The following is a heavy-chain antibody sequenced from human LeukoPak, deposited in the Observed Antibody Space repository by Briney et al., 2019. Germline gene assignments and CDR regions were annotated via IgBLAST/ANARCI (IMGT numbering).Heavy chain of an antibody. V-gene: IGHV3-11*01. J-gene: IGHJ4*02. Sequence: GGSLRLSCAASGFAFSDFYMSWIRQAPGKGLEWVSYISSSATNIYYADSVKGRFTISRDDAKKSLYLQMNSLRAEDTAVYYCQAAVATKYYFGYWGQGTLVTVSS. CDR3: QAAVATKYYFGY. CDR2: ISSSATNI. CDR1: GFAFSDFY. D-gene: IGHD5-12*01.